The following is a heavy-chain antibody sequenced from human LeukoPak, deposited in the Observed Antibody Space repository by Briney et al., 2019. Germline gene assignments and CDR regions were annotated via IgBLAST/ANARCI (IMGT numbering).Heavy chain of an antibody. J-gene: IGHJ4*02. CDR2: IYYSGST. Sequence: SQTLSLTCTVSGGSISSGGYYWSWIRQHPGKGLEWIGYIYYSGSTNYNPSLKSRVTISVDTSKSQFSLKLSSVTAADTAVYYCARGTRFGELPRLGYFDYWGQGTLVTVSS. V-gene: IGHV4-31*03. CDR1: GGSISSGGYY. D-gene: IGHD3-10*01. CDR3: ARGTRFGELPRLGYFDY.